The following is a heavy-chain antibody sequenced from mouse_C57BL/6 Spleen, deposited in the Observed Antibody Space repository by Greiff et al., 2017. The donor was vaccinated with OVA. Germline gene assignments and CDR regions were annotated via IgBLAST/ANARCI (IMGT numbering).Heavy chain of an antibody. J-gene: IGHJ2*01. CDR1: GFNIKDDY. D-gene: IGHD1-1*01. CDR3: TRYYGSRDFDY. CDR2: IDPETGDT. V-gene: IGHV14-4*01. Sequence: EVQLQQSGAELVRPGASVTLSCTASGFNIKDDYMHWVKQRPEQGLEWIGWIDPETGDTEYASKFQGKATITADTSSNTAYLQLSSLTSEDTAVYYCTRYYGSRDFDYWGQGTTLTVSS.